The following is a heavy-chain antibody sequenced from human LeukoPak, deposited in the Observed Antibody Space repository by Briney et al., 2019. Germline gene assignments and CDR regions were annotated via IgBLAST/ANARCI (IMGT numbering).Heavy chain of an antibody. V-gene: IGHV3-74*01. CDR3: VRDGMGTIPYDL. D-gene: IGHD1-7*01. CDR1: GFTFSNYW. CDR2: IKPDGSET. J-gene: IGHJ4*01. Sequence: GGSLRLSCAGSGFTFSNYWMNWVRQAPGKGLVWVSHIKPDGSETSHADSVKGRFIVSRDNAKNTLFLQISSLKDEDTAVYYCVRDGMGTIPYDLWVQGTLVTVSS.